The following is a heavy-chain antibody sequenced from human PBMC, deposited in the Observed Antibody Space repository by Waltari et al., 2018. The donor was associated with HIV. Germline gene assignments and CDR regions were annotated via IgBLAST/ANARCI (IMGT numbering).Heavy chain of an antibody. CDR2: SRSNSGTT. D-gene: IGHD3-22*01. CDR1: GYTFTSHY. J-gene: IGHJ6*02. V-gene: IGHV1-46*01. Sequence: QVQLVQSGTEVKKPGASVKVSCKAIGYTFTSHYIHWVRQAPGQVLEWMGISRSNSGTTMYAQKFQGRLTMTRDTSTSTVYMELSSLRSDDTAVYYCARVQYDSSGYQYRVWNGMDVWGQGTTVTV. CDR3: ARVQYDSSGYQYRVWNGMDV.